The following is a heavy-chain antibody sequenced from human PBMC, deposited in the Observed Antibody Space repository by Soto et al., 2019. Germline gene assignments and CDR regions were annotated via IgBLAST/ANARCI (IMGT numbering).Heavy chain of an antibody. V-gene: IGHV3-48*03. Sequence: LRLSCTASEFTFSSYEMSWVRQAPGKGLEWVSYISSSGSIVYYADSVKGRFTISRDNAKNSLYLQMNSLRADDTAFYYCARDLKGSYYGLEYWGQGTLVTVSS. D-gene: IGHD4-17*01. CDR3: ARDLKGSYYGLEY. CDR1: EFTFSSYE. CDR2: ISSSGSIV. J-gene: IGHJ4*02.